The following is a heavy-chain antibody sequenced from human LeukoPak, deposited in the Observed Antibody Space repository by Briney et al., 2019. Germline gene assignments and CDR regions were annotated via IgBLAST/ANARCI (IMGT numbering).Heavy chain of an antibody. CDR2: ISSSGSTI. D-gene: IGHD6-13*01. V-gene: IGHV3-48*03. CDR1: GFTFSSYE. CDR3: ARYMEQPTRGFDY. Sequence: PGGSLRLSCAAAGFTFSSYEMNWVRQAPGKGLEWVSYISSSGSTIYYADSVKGRFTISRDNAKNSLYLQMNSLRAEDTAVYYCARYMEQPTRGFDYRGQGTLVTVSS. J-gene: IGHJ4*02.